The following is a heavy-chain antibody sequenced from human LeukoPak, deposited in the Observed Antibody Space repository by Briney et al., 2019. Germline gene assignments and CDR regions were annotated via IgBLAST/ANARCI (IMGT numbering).Heavy chain of an antibody. V-gene: IGHV3-53*01. D-gene: IGHD3-10*01. CDR2: IYSGGST. Sequence: GGSLRLSCAASGFTFSSHDMNWVRQAPGKGLEWVSVIYSGGSTYYADSVKGRFTISRDNSKNTLYLQMNSLRAEDTAVYYCARDLSYYGSGSYHDWGQGTLVTVSS. J-gene: IGHJ4*02. CDR1: GFTFSSHD. CDR3: ARDLSYYGSGSYHD.